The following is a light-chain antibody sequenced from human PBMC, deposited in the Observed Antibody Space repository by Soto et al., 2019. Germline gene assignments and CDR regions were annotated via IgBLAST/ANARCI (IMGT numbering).Light chain of an antibody. J-gene: IGKJ2*01. CDR1: QSTISS. CDR3: QHYNSYSHA. Sequence: DMQLTQSPHTLSASLGDRLTITCRARQSTISSVPWYQQKPVTAPKLPVYAAFSLDSLIPSRFTGSRSGTEPTLIMGRLQLDDFPSYFCQHYNSYSHAFGQ. CDR2: AAF. V-gene: IGKV1-5*01.